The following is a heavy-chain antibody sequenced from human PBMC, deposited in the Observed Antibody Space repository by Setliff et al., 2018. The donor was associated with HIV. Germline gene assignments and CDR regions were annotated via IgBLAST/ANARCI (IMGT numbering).Heavy chain of an antibody. CDR1: GYSISGSYY. D-gene: IGHD2-2*02. Sequence: SETLSLTCAVSGYSISGSYYWSWIRQPAGKGLEWIGRIYTSGTTNYNPSLKSRVTISVDTSKNQFSLKLSSVTAADTAVYYCARQERYCTSADCYRYFNYWGQGTLVTVSS. J-gene: IGHJ4*02. CDR3: ARQERYCTSADCYRYFNY. V-gene: IGHV4-61*02. CDR2: IYTSGTT.